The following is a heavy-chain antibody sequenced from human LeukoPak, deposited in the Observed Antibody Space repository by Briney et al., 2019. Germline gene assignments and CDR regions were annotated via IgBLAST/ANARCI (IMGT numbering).Heavy chain of an antibody. Sequence: ASVKVSCKASGYTFTSYAMNWVRQAPGQGLEWMGWINTNTGNPTYAQGFTGRFVLSLDTSVSTAYLQISSLKAEDTAVYYCARGDSGPTYNSNWYETDYWGQGTLVTVSS. D-gene: IGHD6-13*01. CDR3: ARGDSGPTYNSNWYETDY. CDR1: GYTFTSYA. V-gene: IGHV7-4-1*02. CDR2: INTNTGNP. J-gene: IGHJ4*02.